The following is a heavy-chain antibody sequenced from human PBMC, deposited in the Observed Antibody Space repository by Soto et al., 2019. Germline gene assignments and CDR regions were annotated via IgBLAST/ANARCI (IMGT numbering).Heavy chain of an antibody. J-gene: IGHJ4*02. Sequence: QVQLVQSGAEVKKPGSSVKVSCKASGGTFSSYAISWVRQAPGQGLEWMGGIIPIFGRANYAKKFQGRVTITSDESTSRAYMELSSLRSEDTAVYYCSKEAGYHHYFDYWGQGALVTVSS. D-gene: IGHD3-9*01. CDR3: SKEAGYHHYFDY. CDR2: IIPIFGRA. CDR1: GGTFSSYA. V-gene: IGHV1-69*01.